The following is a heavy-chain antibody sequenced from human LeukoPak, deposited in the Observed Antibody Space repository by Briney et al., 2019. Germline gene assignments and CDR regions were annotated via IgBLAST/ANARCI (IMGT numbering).Heavy chain of an antibody. J-gene: IGHJ4*02. V-gene: IGHV3-21*01. Sequence: KPGGSLRLSCAASGFTFSSYSMNWVRQAPGKGLEWVSSISSSSSYTYYADSVKGRFTISRDNAKNSLYLQMNSLRAEDTAVYYCARDSNPTYYYDSSDPDYWGQGTLVTVSS. CDR3: ARDSNPTYYYDSSDPDY. CDR2: ISSSSSYT. CDR1: GFTFSSYS. D-gene: IGHD3-22*01.